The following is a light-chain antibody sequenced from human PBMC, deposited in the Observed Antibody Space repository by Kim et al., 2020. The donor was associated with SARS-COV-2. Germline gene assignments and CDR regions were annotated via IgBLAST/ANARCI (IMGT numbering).Light chain of an antibody. Sequence: QPVLTQSPSASASLGASVKLTCTLSSGHSSYAIAWHQQQPEKGPRYLMKLNSDGSHSKGDGIPDRFSGSSSGAERYLTIYSLQSEDEADYYCQTWGTGIWVFGGGTQLTVL. V-gene: IGLV4-69*01. CDR2: LNSDGSH. J-gene: IGLJ3*02. CDR1: SGHSSYA. CDR3: QTWGTGIWV.